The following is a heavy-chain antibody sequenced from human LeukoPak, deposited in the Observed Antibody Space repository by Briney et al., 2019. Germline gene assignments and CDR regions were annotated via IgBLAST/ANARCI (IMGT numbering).Heavy chain of an antibody. CDR3: ARGYYDSSGYYLPGDY. CDR2: IYYSGST. V-gene: IGHV4-39*07. CDR1: GGSISSSSYY. J-gene: IGHJ4*02. D-gene: IGHD3-22*01. Sequence: SETLSLTCTVSGGSISSSSYYWGWMRQPPGKELEWIGSIYYSGSTYYNPSLKSRVTISVDTSKNQFFLKLSSVTAADTAVYYCARGYYDSSGYYLPGDYWGQGTLVTVSS.